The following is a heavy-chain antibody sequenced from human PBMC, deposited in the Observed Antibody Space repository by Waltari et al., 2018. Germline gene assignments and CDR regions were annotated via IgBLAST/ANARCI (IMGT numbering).Heavy chain of an antibody. Sequence: EVELVQSGAEVKKPGATVKISCKASGYTFMYYFMHWVQQAPGKGLEWMGRIDPEDGETVYSEKFQGRVTITTDTSTDTAYMELSSLTSGDTAVYYCAPLPGGSGQTFDYWGQGTLVTVSS. CDR1: GYTFMYYF. D-gene: IGHD3-10*01. CDR3: APLPGGSGQTFDY. J-gene: IGHJ4*02. CDR2: IDPEDGET. V-gene: IGHV1-69-2*01.